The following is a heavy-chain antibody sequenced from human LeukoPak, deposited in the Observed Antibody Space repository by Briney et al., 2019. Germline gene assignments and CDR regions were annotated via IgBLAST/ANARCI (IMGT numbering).Heavy chain of an antibody. D-gene: IGHD6-13*01. J-gene: IGHJ5*02. CDR1: GFSVSSNL. CDR3: ARTQGMAAGGWGWLDP. Sequence: GSLRLSCAASGFSVSSNLMSWVRQAPGKGLEWIAGFFTDDSTYFADSAKGRFTISRDNSKNTLFLQLNSLKAEDTGVYYCARTQGMAAGGWGWLDPWGQGTLVTVSS. V-gene: IGHV3-53*01. CDR2: FFTDDST.